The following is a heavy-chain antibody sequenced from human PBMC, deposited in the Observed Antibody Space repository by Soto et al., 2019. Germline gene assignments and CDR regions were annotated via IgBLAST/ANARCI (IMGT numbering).Heavy chain of an antibody. CDR3: ARALAPYKSCDF. V-gene: IGHV1-46*01. D-gene: IGHD1-1*01. Sequence: QVQLVQSGAEVKKPGASVTLSCKASGYTFTIYYIQWVRQAPGQGLEWMGRINPTGGGTSYAQKFQGRVTMTSDTSTSTVYMEVNSLRSEDTAVYYCARALAPYKSCDFWGQGTLLTVSS. J-gene: IGHJ4*02. CDR1: GYTFTIYY. CDR2: INPTGGGT.